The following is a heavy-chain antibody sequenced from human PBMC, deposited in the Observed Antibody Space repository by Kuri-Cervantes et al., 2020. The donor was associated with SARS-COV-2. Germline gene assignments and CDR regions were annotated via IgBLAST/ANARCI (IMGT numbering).Heavy chain of an antibody. D-gene: IGHD5-24*01. Sequence: GSLRLSCAVYGGSLSDYYWNWIRQPPGKGLEWIGELNDSGSTHYNTGSTNYNPSLRSRVTISLDMSKNEFSLKMNSVTAADTAVYYCARGRGRRRAYYGMDVWGQGTTVTVSS. J-gene: IGHJ6*02. CDR1: GGSLSDYY. CDR2: LNDSGSTHYNTGST. CDR3: ARGRGRRRAYYGMDV. V-gene: IGHV4-34*01.